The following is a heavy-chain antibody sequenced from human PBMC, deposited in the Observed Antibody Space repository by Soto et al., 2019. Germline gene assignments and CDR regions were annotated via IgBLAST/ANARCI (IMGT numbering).Heavy chain of an antibody. Sequence: QVQLVQSVAEVKMPGASVKVSCKAYGYTFTNHHVHWVRLAPGQGLEWMGIVTPINGATHYAARFQARVALTRDTSTNTVYLALSSLRSEDTAVYYCVREARETCMNWGLDVWGPGTRVAGSS. J-gene: IGHJ4*02. CDR3: VREARETCMNWGLDV. CDR1: GYTFTNHH. V-gene: IGHV1-46*01. CDR2: VTPINGAT. D-gene: IGHD3-16*01.